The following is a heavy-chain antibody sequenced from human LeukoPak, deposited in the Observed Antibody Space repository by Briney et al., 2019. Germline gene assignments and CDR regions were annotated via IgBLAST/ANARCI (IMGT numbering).Heavy chain of an antibody. CDR3: ARDQSAWFGEGPEYYFDY. J-gene: IGHJ4*02. Sequence: PGGSLRLSCAASGFTFSSYAMHWVRQAPGKGLEWVAVISYDGSNKYYADSVKGRFTISRDNSKNTLYLQMNSLRAEDTAVYYCARDQSAWFGEGPEYYFDYWGQGTLVTVSS. CDR1: GFTFSSYA. D-gene: IGHD3-10*01. V-gene: IGHV3-30-3*01. CDR2: ISYDGSNK.